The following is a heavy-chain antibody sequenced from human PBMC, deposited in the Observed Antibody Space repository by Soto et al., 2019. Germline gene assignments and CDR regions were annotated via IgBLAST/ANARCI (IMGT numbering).Heavy chain of an antibody. CDR3: AREKLAATDNNWFDP. Sequence: GGSLRLSCAASGFTFSSYSMNWVRQAPGKGLEWVSYISSSSSTIYYADSVKGRFTISRDNAKNSLYLQMNSLRDEDTAVYYCAREKLAATDNNWFDPWGQGTLVTVSS. D-gene: IGHD2-15*01. CDR1: GFTFSSYS. V-gene: IGHV3-48*02. CDR2: ISSSSSTI. J-gene: IGHJ5*02.